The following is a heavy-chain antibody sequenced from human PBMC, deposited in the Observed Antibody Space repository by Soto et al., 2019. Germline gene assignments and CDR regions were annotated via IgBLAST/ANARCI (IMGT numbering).Heavy chain of an antibody. CDR1: GFTFSSYW. D-gene: IGHD4-17*01. J-gene: IGHJ6*02. Sequence: PGGSLRLSCAASGFTFSSYWMSWVRQAPGKGLEWVTNIKQDGSEKYYVDSVKGRFTISTDNAKNSRYLQMNSLRSEDTAVYYCARPAGYGGRVWVQGTTVTVSS. CDR2: IKQDGSEK. CDR3: ARPAGYGGRV. V-gene: IGHV3-7*03.